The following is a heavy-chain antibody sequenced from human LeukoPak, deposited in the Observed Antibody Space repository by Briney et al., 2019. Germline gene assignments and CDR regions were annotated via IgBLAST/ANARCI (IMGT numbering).Heavy chain of an antibody. CDR2: ISSSSSYI. CDR1: GFTFSDHY. V-gene: IGHV3-11*06. Sequence: PGGSLRLSCAASGFTFSDHYMSWIRQAPGRGLEWVSSISSSSSYIYYADSVKGRFTISRDNAKNSLYLQMNSLRAEDTAVYYCARDGGYTAFDYWGQGTLVTVSS. D-gene: IGHD5-18*01. CDR3: ARDGGYTAFDY. J-gene: IGHJ4*02.